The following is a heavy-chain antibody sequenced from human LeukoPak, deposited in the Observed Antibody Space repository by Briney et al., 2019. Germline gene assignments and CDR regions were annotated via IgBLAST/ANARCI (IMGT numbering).Heavy chain of an antibody. J-gene: IGHJ4*02. D-gene: IGHD1-26*01. CDR2: TRNKANRYST. Sequence: PGGSLRLSCAASGLTFSDHHMDWVRQAPGKGLEWVGRTRNKANRYSTEYAASVKGRFTISRDDSKNSLYLQMNSLKTEDTAVYYCARSPVGTTPFDYWGQGTLVTVSS. V-gene: IGHV3-72*01. CDR1: GLTFSDHH. CDR3: ARSPVGTTPFDY.